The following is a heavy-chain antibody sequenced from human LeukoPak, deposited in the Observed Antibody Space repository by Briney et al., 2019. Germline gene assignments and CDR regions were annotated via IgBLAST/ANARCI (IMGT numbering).Heavy chain of an antibody. CDR3: TRNRNLGGVTWYYFDY. Sequence: GGSLRLSCATSGFTFDDYAMHWVRQAPGKGLEWVARISWNSDTIGYAGSVLGRFTVSRDNARSSLYLQMDSLRTEDTAFYYCTRNRNLGGVTWYYFDYWGQGTLVTVSS. D-gene: IGHD1-1*01. J-gene: IGHJ4*02. V-gene: IGHV3-9*01. CDR2: ISWNSDTI. CDR1: GFTFDDYA.